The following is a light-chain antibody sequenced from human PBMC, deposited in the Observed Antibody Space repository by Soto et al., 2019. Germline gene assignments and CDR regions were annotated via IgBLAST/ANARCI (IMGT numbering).Light chain of an antibody. V-gene: IGLV1-40*01. J-gene: IGLJ2*01. CDR1: SSNIGGGYA. Sequence: QPVLTQPPSVSGAPGQRVTISCTGTSSNIGGGYAVHWYQQLPGTAPKLLIYNNDNRPSGVPDRISASTSGTSASLAITGLQAEDEAHYYCQSYDNGLSGAVFGGGTKLTVL. CDR2: NND. CDR3: QSYDNGLSGAV.